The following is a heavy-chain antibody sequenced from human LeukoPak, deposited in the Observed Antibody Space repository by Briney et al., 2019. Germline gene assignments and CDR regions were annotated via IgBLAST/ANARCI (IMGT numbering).Heavy chain of an antibody. CDR1: GFTVSSNY. CDR2: IYTGGGT. D-gene: IGHD6-19*01. Sequence: GGSLRLSCAASGFTVSSNYMSWVRQAPGKGLEWVSVIYTGGGTHYADSVKGRFTISRDNSKNTLYLQMNSLRAEDTAVYYCARAAVAGTPGDYWGQGTLVTVSS. J-gene: IGHJ4*02. V-gene: IGHV3-66*01. CDR3: ARAAVAGTPGDY.